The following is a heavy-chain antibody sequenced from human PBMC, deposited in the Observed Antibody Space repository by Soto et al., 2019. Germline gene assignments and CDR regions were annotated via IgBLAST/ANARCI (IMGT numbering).Heavy chain of an antibody. CDR3: ARVRLGYSSSSGKWFDP. D-gene: IGHD6-6*01. Sequence: LSLTCTVSGGFVSSGSYYWSWIRQPPGKGLEWIGYIYYSGSTNYNPSLKSRVTISVDTSKNQFSLKLSSVTAADTAVYYCARVRLGYSSSSGKWFDPWGQGTLVTVSS. V-gene: IGHV4-61*01. CDR2: IYYSGST. CDR1: GGFVSSGSYY. J-gene: IGHJ5*02.